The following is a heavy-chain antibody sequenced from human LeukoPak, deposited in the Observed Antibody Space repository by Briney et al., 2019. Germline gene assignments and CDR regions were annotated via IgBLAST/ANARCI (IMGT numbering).Heavy chain of an antibody. CDR2: ISSSGSTM. J-gene: IGHJ4*02. CDR1: GFIFSDYY. Sequence: SGGSLRLSCAASGFIFSDYYMSWIRQAPGKGLEWVSYISSSGSTMYYTDSVKGRFTISRDNAKDSLYLQMNSLRAEDTAVYYCARDPGSGYEEHFDYWGQGTLVTVPS. V-gene: IGHV3-11*01. D-gene: IGHD5-12*01. CDR3: ARDPGSGYEEHFDY.